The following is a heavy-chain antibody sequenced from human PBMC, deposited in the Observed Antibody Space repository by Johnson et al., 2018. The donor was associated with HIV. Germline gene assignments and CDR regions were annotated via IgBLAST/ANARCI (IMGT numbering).Heavy chain of an antibody. V-gene: IGHV3-9*01. Sequence: EVQLVESGGGLVQTGGSLRLSCAASGFTFDDYAMHWVRQAPGKGLEWVSGISWNSGSIGYADSVKGRFTISRDNSKNTLYLQMNSLRVEDTAVYYCASEVRGVLDIWGQGTMVTVSS. D-gene: IGHD3-10*01. CDR1: GFTFDDYA. J-gene: IGHJ3*02. CDR3: ASEVRGVLDI. CDR2: ISWNSGSI.